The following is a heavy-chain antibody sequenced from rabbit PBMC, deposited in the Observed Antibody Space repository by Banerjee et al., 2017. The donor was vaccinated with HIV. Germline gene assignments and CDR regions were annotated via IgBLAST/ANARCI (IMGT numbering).Heavy chain of an antibody. CDR2: INSNTGNT. V-gene: IGHV1S40*01. Sequence: PGKGLEWIACINSNTGNTVYASWAKGPFTISKTSSTTVTLQMTSLTAADTATYFCARERYGGTSYKLWGPGTLVTVS. D-gene: IGHD8-1*01. J-gene: IGHJ6*01. CDR3: ARERYGGTSYKL.